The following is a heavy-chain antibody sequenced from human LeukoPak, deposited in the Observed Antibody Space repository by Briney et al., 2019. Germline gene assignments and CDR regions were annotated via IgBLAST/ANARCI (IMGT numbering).Heavy chain of an antibody. Sequence: GGSLRLSCAASGFTFSSYTMSWVRPGPGKGLEWVSVIIGSGGTTYYADSVKGRFTISTGNAKSSLYLQMNSLRAEDTAMYYCARVGRSSSLGCFDYWGQGTLVTVSS. D-gene: IGHD6-6*01. CDR3: ARVGRSSSLGCFDY. CDR2: IIGSGGTT. J-gene: IGHJ4*02. V-gene: IGHV3-23*01. CDR1: GFTFSSYT.